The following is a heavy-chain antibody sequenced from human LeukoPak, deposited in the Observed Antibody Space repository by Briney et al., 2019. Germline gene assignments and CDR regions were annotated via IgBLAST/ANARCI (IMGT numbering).Heavy chain of an antibody. V-gene: IGHV3-23*01. Sequence: GGSLRLSCAASGFTFSPYSMTWVRQAPGKGLECVSTISGSGDSTYYADSVKGRFTISRDNSKNTLYLQMNSLRAEDTAVYYCAKRWEVRYFDCWGQGTLVTVSS. J-gene: IGHJ4*02. CDR3: AKRWEVRYFDC. CDR1: GFTFSPYS. D-gene: IGHD1-26*01. CDR2: ISGSGDST.